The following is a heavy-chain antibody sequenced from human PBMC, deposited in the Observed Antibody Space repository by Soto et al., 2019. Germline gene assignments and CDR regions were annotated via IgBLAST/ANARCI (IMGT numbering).Heavy chain of an antibody. D-gene: IGHD3-16*01. CDR2: ISGYNGHT. CDR3: AREGEMPNYYYGLDV. CDR1: GYTFTTYG. V-gene: IGHV1-18*01. J-gene: IGHJ6*01. Sequence: QVQLVQSGAEVRKPGASVKVSCKASGYTFTTYGISWVRQAPGQGLEWMGWISGYNGHTKYAQKFQGRVTMITDTSTCAGYMDLRSLRSDDTAVYYRAREGEMPNYYYGLDVWGQGTTGSVSS.